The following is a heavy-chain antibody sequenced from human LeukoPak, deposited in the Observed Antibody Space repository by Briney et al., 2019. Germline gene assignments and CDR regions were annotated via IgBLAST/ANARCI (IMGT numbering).Heavy chain of an antibody. CDR3: ATAMYCSSPSCFDY. Sequence: SETLSLTCTVSGGSISNYYWSWIRQPPGKGLEWIGYIFYSGSTNYNPSLKSRVIIAVDMSKNQFSLKLSSVTAADTAVYYCATAMYCSSPSCFDYWGQRTLVTVSS. CDR2: IFYSGST. CDR1: GGSISNYY. J-gene: IGHJ4*02. D-gene: IGHD2-2*01. V-gene: IGHV4-59*01.